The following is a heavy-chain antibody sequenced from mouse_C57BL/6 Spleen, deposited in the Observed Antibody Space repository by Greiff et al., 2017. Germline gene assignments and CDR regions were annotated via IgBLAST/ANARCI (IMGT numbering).Heavy chain of an antibody. CDR1: GYAFSSSW. V-gene: IGHV1-82*01. Sequence: VNVVESGPELVKPGASVKISCKASGYAFSSSWMNWVKQRPGKGLEWIGRIYPGDGDTNYNGKFKGKATLTADKSSSTAYMQLSSLTSEDSAVYFCARSGYGSSYGFAYWGQGTLVTVSA. D-gene: IGHD1-1*01. J-gene: IGHJ3*01. CDR2: IYPGDGDT. CDR3: ARSGYGSSYGFAY.